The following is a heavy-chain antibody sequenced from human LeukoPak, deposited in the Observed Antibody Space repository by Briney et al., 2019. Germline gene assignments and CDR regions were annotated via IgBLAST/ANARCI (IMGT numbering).Heavy chain of an antibody. CDR2: INGVGDRA. V-gene: IGHV3-23*01. CDR1: GITFDYHA. CDR3: TKDLFWTGPVDSNFYMDI. D-gene: IGHD3/OR15-3a*01. J-gene: IGHJ6*03. Sequence: GGSLRLSCVVSGITFDYHALSWVRQAPGKGLAWVSGINGVGDRADYADSVRGRFIISRDISKNTLYLQMYSLRADDTAVYYCTKDLFWTGPVDSNFYMDIWGKGTTVVVSS.